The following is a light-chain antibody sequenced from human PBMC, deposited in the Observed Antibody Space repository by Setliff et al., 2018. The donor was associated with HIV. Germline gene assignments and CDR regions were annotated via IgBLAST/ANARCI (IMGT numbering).Light chain of an antibody. J-gene: IGLJ1*01. CDR3: CSYAGSYTFV. Sequence: QSALTQPRSVSGSPGQSVTISCTGTSSDVGGYNYVSWYQHHPGKAPKLMIYDVSKRPSGVPDHFSGSKSGNTASLTISGLQAEDEADYYCCSYAGSYTFVFGTGTKGTVL. V-gene: IGLV2-11*01. CDR2: DVS. CDR1: SSDVGGYNY.